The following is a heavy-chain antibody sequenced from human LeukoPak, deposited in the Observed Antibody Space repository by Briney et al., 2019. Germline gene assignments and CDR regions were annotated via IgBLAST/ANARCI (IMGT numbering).Heavy chain of an antibody. CDR2: INHSGST. CDR3: ARGLTDFDY. D-gene: IGHD2-21*02. CDR1: GGSFGGYY. J-gene: IGHJ4*02. V-gene: IGHV4-34*01. Sequence: SETLSLTCAVYGGSFGGYYWSWIRQPPGKGLEWIGEINHSGSTNYNPSLKSRVTISVDTSKNQFSLKLSSVTAADTAVYYCARGLTDFDYWGQGTLVTVSS.